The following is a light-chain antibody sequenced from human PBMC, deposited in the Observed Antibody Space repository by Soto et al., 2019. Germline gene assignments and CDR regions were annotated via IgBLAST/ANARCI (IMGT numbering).Light chain of an antibody. CDR1: SSNIGAGYD. CDR3: QSYDSSLSALV. V-gene: IGLV1-40*01. J-gene: IGLJ3*02. CDR2: TNS. Sequence: QSVLTQPPSVSGAPGQGVTISCAGPSSNIGAGYDVHWYQQVPGTAPKLLIYTNSNRPSGVPHRFSGSKSGTSASLAITGLQSADEADYYCQSYDSSLSALVFGGGTKLTVL.